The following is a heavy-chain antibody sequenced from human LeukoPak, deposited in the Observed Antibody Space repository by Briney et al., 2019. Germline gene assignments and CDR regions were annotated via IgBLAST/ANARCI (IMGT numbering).Heavy chain of an antibody. CDR2: INHSGST. Sequence: SETLSLTCAVYGGSFSGYYWSWIRQPPGKGLEWIGEINHSGSTNYNPSLKSRVTISVDTSKNQFSLKLSSVTAADTAVYYCARVSSSWYHEGPRRYYYYMDVWGKGTTVTVSS. CDR1: GGSFSGYY. CDR3: ARVSSSWYHEGPRRYYYYMDV. D-gene: IGHD6-13*01. J-gene: IGHJ6*03. V-gene: IGHV4-34*01.